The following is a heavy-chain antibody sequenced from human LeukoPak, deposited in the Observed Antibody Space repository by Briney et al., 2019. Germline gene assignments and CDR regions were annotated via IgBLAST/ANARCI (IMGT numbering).Heavy chain of an antibody. J-gene: IGHJ4*02. V-gene: IGHV3-23*01. CDR3: ARSQGGVIYYFDF. CDR1: GFTFNNYA. CDR2: ISGSGGST. Sequence: GGSLRLSCAASGFTFNNYAMSWVRQAPGKGLEWVSGISGSGGSTYYADSVKGRFTISRDNSKNTLYLQMNSLRAEDTAVYYCARSQGGVIYYFDFWGQGTLVTVSS. D-gene: IGHD2/OR15-2a*01.